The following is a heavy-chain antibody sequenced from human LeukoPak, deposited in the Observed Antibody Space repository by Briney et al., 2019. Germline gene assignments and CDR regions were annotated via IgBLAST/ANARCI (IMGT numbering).Heavy chain of an antibody. CDR3: ASGRYGSGYIDY. J-gene: IGHJ4*02. Sequence: PSETLSLTCTVSGGSISTTDYYWNPIPQPAGKGLEWLGRIYYSGSTNYNLSLKSRVTISVDTSKNQFSLTVNSVTSADTAIYYCASGRYGSGYIDYWGQGTLVTVSS. CDR2: IYYSGST. V-gene: IGHV4-61*02. D-gene: IGHD3-10*01. CDR1: GGSISTTDYY.